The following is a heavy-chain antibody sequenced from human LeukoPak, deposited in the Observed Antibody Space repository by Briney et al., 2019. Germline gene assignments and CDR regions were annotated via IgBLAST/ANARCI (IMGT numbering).Heavy chain of an antibody. D-gene: IGHD2-15*01. J-gene: IGHJ6*04. CDR3: ARQQVAYYYYYGMDV. CDR2: IYPGDSDT. CDR1: GYSFTTYW. Sequence: GESLKISCKGSGYSFTTYWIAWVRQMPGNGLEWMGIIYPGDSDTRYSPSFQGQVTISADKSISTAFLQWSSLKASDTAMYYCARQQVAYYYYYGMDVWGKGTTVTVSS. V-gene: IGHV5-51*01.